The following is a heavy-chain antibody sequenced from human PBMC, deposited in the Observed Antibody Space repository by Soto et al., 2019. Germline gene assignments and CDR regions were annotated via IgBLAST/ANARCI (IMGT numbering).Heavy chain of an antibody. D-gene: IGHD3-22*01. CDR2: IYHSGST. Sequence: QLRLQESGSGLVKPSQTLSLTCAVSGGSISSGGYSWSWIRQPPGKGLEWIGYIYHSGSTYYNPSLKSRVTISVDRSKNQFSLKLSSVTAADTAVYYCARGAPVVNDYWGQGTLVTVSS. CDR3: ARGAPVVNDY. J-gene: IGHJ4*02. CDR1: GGSISSGGYS. V-gene: IGHV4-30-2*01.